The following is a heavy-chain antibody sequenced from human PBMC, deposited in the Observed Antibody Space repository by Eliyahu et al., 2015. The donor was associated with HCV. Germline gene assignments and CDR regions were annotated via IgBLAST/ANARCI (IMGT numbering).Heavy chain of an antibody. J-gene: IGHJ4*02. CDR1: GFTFSSYA. D-gene: IGHD6-13*01. CDR3: ARDFTNPAGI. Sequence: QVXLVESGGGVVQPGRSLRLXXAASGFTFSSYAMHWVRQAPGKGLEWVAVISYDGSNKYYADSVKGRFTISRDNSKNTLYLQMNSLRAEDTAVYYCARDFTNPAGIWGQGTLVTVSS. CDR2: ISYDGSNK. V-gene: IGHV3-30-3*01.